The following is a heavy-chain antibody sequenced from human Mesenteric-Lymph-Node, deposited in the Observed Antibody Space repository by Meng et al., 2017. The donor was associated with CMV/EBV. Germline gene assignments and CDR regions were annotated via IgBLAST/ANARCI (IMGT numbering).Heavy chain of an antibody. CDR2: ISSSSSLI. CDR3: ARVSLGEDYYYYYGMDV. J-gene: IGHJ6*02. Sequence: GGSLRLSCAASGFTFSSYSMNWVRQAPGKGLEWVSSISSSSSLIYYADSVKGRFTISRDNAKNSLYLQMNSLRAEDTAVYHCARVSLGEDYYYYYGMDVWGQGSTVTVSS. V-gene: IGHV3-21*01. CDR1: GFTFSSYS.